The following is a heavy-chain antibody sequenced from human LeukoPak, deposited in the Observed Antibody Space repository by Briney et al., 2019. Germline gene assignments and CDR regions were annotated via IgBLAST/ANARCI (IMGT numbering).Heavy chain of an antibody. CDR1: GGYISSSSYY. CDR2: IYYTGRT. CDR3: ARRRYYDSTGYLD. Sequence: SETLSLTCTVSGGYISSSSYYWGWLRQPPGKGLEWIGDIYYTGRTYYNSSLKSRLTISIDTSKNQFSLKLASVTAADTAVYYCARRRYYDSTGYLDWGQGTLITVSS. V-gene: IGHV4-39*01. J-gene: IGHJ1*01. D-gene: IGHD3-22*01.